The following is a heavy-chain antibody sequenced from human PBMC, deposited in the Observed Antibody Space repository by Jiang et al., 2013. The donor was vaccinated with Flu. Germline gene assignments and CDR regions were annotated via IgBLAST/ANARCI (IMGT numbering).Heavy chain of an antibody. CDR1: GVSISAYH. D-gene: IGHD5-24*01. CDR3: AKKDGDG. CDR2: VYPSGRT. Sequence: LLKPSETLSLTCTVSGVSISAYHWSWIRQPPGKRLEWLGYVYPSGRTNYNPSLKGRLTLSMDTSKNQLSLRLTSVTTADTAMYYCAKKDGDGWGQGSLVTVSS. J-gene: IGHJ4*02. V-gene: IGHV4-59*01.